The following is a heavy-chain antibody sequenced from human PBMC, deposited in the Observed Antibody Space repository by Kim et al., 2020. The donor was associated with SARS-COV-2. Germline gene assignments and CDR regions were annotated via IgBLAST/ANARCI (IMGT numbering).Heavy chain of an antibody. CDR1: GGSFSGYY. Sequence: SETLSLTCAVYGGSFSGYYWSWIRQPPGKGLEWIGEINHSGSTNYNPSLKSRVTISVDTSKNQFSLKLSSVTAADTAVYYCARGPVLAVRGPGTSCYAFDIWGQGTMVTVSS. V-gene: IGHV4-34*01. D-gene: IGHD2-2*01. J-gene: IGHJ3*02. CDR3: ARGPVLAVRGPGTSCYAFDI. CDR2: INHSGST.